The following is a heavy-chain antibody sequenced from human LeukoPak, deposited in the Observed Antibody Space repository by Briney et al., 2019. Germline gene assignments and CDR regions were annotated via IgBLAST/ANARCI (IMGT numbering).Heavy chain of an antibody. J-gene: IGHJ1*01. Sequence: PGRSLRLSCAASGFTFSSYAMHWVRPAPGKGLEWVSSISTSSSYIYYADSVKGRFTISRDNAKKSLYLQMNSLRAGDTAVYYCARDGGDYYDSSGYPFHHWGQGTLVTVSS. V-gene: IGHV3-21*01. CDR3: ARDGGDYYDSSGYPFHH. D-gene: IGHD3-22*01. CDR2: ISTSSSYI. CDR1: GFTFSSYA.